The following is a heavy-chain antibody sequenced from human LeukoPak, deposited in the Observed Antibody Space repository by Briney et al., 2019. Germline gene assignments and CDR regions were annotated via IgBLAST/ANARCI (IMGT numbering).Heavy chain of an antibody. J-gene: IGHJ4*02. CDR1: GFTFGKYW. CDR2: IKLDGSEK. D-gene: IGHD3-3*01. V-gene: IGHV3-7*03. CDR3: ARDQYDPCSRRGTFDS. Sequence: GGSLRLSCVASGFTFGKYWMSWVRQAPGKGLEWVANIKLDGSEKNYVDSVKGRFTISRDNTKNSLYLQMNSLRVEDTAVFYCARDQYDPCSRRGTFDSWGQRTLVIVSS.